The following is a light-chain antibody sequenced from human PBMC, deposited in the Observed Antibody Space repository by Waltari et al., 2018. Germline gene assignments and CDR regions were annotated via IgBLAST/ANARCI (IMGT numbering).Light chain of an antibody. CDR2: GAS. J-gene: IGKJ2*01. CDR1: QRVSSN. CDR3: QQYHDWPPYT. Sequence: ETVMTQSPATLSVSPGEGATLSCRASQRVSSNLAWYQQKPGQAPRLLIYGASTRASGIPARFSGSGSGTEFTLTISSLQSEDFAVYFCQQYHDWPPYTFGQGTKVEIK. V-gene: IGKV3-15*01.